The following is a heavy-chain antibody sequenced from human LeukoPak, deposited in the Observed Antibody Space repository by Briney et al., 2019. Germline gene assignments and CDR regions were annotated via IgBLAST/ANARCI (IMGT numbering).Heavy chain of an antibody. J-gene: IGHJ3*02. V-gene: IGHV5-51*01. D-gene: IGHD3-22*01. CDR3: ARRTYYYDSSGFHDAFDI. CDR2: IYPGYSDT. CDR1: GYSFTSYW. Sequence: GESLKISCKGSGYSFTSYWIGWVRQMRGKGLVCMGIIYPGYSDTRYSPSFQGQVTISADKSISTAYLQWSSLKASDTAMYYCARRTYYYDSSGFHDAFDIWGQGTMVTVSS.